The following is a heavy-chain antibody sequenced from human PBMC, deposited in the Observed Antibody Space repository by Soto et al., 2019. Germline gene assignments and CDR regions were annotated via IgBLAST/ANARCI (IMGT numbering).Heavy chain of an antibody. CDR1: GFTFSSYA. CDR2: ISGSGGST. CDR3: AKDWLEYSSGWDAEYFQH. J-gene: IGHJ1*01. Sequence: GGSLRLSCAASGFTFSSYAMSWVRQAPGKGLEWVSAISGSGGSTYYADSVKGRFTISRDNSKNTLYLQMNSLRAEDTAVYYCAKDWLEYSSGWDAEYFQHWGQGTLVTVSS. D-gene: IGHD6-19*01. V-gene: IGHV3-23*01.